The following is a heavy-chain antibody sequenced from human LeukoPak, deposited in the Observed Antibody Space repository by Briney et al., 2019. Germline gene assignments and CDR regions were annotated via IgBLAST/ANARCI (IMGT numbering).Heavy chain of an antibody. CDR3: ARWLQLRGYYYYMDV. CDR1: GFTFDDCA. D-gene: IGHD5-24*01. V-gene: IGHV3-9*01. CDR2: ISWNSGSI. J-gene: IGHJ6*03. Sequence: GGSLRLSCAASGFTFDDCAMHWVRQAPGKGLEWVSGISWNSGSIGYADSVKGRFTISRDNAKNSLYLQMNSLRAEDTALYHCARWLQLRGYYYYMDVWGKGTTVTVSS.